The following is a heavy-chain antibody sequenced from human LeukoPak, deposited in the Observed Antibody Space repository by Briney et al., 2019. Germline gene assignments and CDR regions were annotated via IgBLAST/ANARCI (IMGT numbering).Heavy chain of an antibody. Sequence: VKVSCKASGGTFSSYAISWVRQAPGQGLEWIGGIIPIFGTANYAQEFQGRVTITADESTSTAYMELSSLRSEDTAVYYCARDHYDLNAFDIWGQGTMVTVSS. V-gene: IGHV1-69*13. CDR3: ARDHYDLNAFDI. D-gene: IGHD4-17*01. CDR1: GGTFSSYA. CDR2: IIPIFGTA. J-gene: IGHJ3*02.